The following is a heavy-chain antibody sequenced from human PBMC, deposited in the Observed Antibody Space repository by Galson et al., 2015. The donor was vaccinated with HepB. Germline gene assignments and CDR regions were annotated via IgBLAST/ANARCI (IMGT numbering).Heavy chain of an antibody. CDR2: VSYIGST. CDR3: ARDLEYSSGCLGY. Sequence: LSLTCTVSGGSISSYTWSWIRQPPGKGLEWIGFVSYIGSTNYNPSLKSRVSISVDTSKNQCSPKLRSVTAADTAVYFCARDLEYSSGCLGYWGQGTLVTVSS. D-gene: IGHD6-19*01. CDR1: GGSISSYT. V-gene: IGHV4-59*01. J-gene: IGHJ4*02.